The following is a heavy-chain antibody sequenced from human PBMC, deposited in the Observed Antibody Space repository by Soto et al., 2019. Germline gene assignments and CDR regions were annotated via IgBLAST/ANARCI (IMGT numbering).Heavy chain of an antibody. CDR1: GFTFSNFW. CDR2: MSPDGSEK. J-gene: IGHJ5*02. CDR3: AKDASGWSVT. D-gene: IGHD6-19*01. Sequence: DVQLVESGGDLVQPGGSLRLSCAASGFTFSNFWMSWVRQAPGRGLEWVANMSPDGSEKYYLDSVRGRFTISRDNAKNSLSLQINSLRAEDTAVYYCAKDASGWSVTWGQGTPVSVSS. V-gene: IGHV3-7*04.